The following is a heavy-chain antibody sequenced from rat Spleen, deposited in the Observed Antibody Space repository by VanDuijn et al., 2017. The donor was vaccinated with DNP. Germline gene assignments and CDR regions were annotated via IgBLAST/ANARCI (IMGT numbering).Heavy chain of an antibody. J-gene: IGHJ2*01. CDR1: GFTFSDYA. CDR3: VRQDYEYRY. V-gene: IGHV5-22*01. CDR2: ISYEGSRT. D-gene: IGHD1-5*01. Sequence: EVQLVESGGGLVQPGNSLKLSCAASGFTFSDYAMAWVRQSPKKGLEWVAYISYEGSRTYYRDSVKGRFTISRDDPKSSLYLQMNSLKSEDTATYYCVRQDYEYRYWGQGVMVTVSS.